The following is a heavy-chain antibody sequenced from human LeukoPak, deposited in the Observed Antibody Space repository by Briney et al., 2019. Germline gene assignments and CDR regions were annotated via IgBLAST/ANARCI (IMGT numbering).Heavy chain of an antibody. V-gene: IGHV1-8*01. Sequence: ASVKVSCKASGYTFTSYDINWVRQATGQGLEWMGWMNPNSGNTGYAQKFQGRVTMTRNTSISTAYMELSSLRSEDTAVYYCARWLEVVVTAYYGMDVWGQGTTLTVSS. D-gene: IGHD2-21*02. CDR2: MNPNSGNT. CDR3: ARWLEVVVTAYYGMDV. J-gene: IGHJ6*02. CDR1: GYTFTSYD.